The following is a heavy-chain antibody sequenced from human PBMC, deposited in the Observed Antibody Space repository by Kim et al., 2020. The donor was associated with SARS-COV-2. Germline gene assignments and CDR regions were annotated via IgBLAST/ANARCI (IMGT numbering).Heavy chain of an antibody. CDR1: GFTFSNYN. V-gene: IGHV3-21*01. J-gene: IGHJ4*02. CDR3: ARDKGVGGVIVPPDF. CDR2: ISSSSLYI. D-gene: IGHD3-16*02. Sequence: GGSLRLSCAASGFTFSNYNMNWVRQAPGKGLEWVSSISSSSLYIYYADSVKGRFTISRDNAKSSVYLQMNSLRAEDTAVYYCARDKGVGGVIVPPDFWGQGTLVTVSS.